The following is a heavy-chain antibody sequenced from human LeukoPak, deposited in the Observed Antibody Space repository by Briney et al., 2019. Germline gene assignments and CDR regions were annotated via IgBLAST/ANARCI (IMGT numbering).Heavy chain of an antibody. Sequence: PGGSLRLSCAGSGFTVSSNYVNWVRQAPGKGLEWVSIIYASGNTVLTDSVKGRFTIFRDDSKNTLYLQMNSLRPEDTAVYYCARYDNIQGYMDVWGTGTTVTVSS. J-gene: IGHJ6*03. CDR2: IYASGNT. V-gene: IGHV3-66*02. CDR3: ARYDNIQGYMDV. CDR1: GFTVSSNY. D-gene: IGHD1-1*01.